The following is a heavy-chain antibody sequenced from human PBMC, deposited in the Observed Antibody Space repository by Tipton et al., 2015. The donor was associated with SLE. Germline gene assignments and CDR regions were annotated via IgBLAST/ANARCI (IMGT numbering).Heavy chain of an antibody. CDR2: ISSLSRTI. D-gene: IGHD4/OR15-4a*01. V-gene: IGHV3-48*01. J-gene: IGHJ4*02. CDR3: ARDTYDSPMVTG. CDR1: GFAFSSYS. Sequence: GSLRLSCSASGFAFSSYSMNWVRQAPGKGLEWLSYISSLSRTIYYADSVKGRFTISRDNAENSLYLHMTSLRVEDTAVYYCARDTYDSPMVTGWGRGTLVTVSS.